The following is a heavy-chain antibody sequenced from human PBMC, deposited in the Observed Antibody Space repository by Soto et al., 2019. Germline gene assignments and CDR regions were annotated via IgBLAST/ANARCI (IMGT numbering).Heavy chain of an antibody. CDR3: ARGTTTLDY. D-gene: IGHD4-17*01. V-gene: IGHV4-59*01. J-gene: IGHJ4*02. CDR2: IYYSGST. Sequence: SETLSLTCTVSGGSISSYYWSWIRQPPGKGLEWIGYIYYSGSTNYSPSLKSRVTISVDTSKNQFSLKLSSVTAADTAVYYCARGTTTLDYWGQGTLVTVSS. CDR1: GGSISSYY.